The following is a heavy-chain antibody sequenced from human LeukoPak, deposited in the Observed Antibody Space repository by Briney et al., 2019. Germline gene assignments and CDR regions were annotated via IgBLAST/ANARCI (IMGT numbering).Heavy chain of an antibody. J-gene: IGHJ6*02. CDR2: ISYDGSNK. D-gene: IGHD2-15*01. CDR1: GFTFSSYG. V-gene: IGHV3-30*03. Sequence: GGSLRLSCAASGFTFSSYGMHWVRQAPGKGLEWVAVISYDGSNKYYADSVKGRFTISRDNSKNTLYLQVNSLRAEDTAVYYCAYPDSMNYYGMDVWGQGTTVTVSS. CDR3: AYPDSMNYYGMDV.